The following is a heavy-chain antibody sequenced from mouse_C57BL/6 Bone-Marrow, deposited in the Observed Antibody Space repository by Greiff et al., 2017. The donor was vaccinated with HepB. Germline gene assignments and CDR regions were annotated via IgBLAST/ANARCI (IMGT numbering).Heavy chain of an antibody. V-gene: IGHV1-4*01. J-gene: IGHJ2*01. CDR1: GYTFTSYT. CDR2: INPSSGYT. CDR3: AILLPFDY. D-gene: IGHD2-1*01. Sequence: QVQLQQSGAELARPGASVKMSCKASGYTFTSYTMHWVTQRPGQGLEWIGYINPSSGYTKYNQKFKDKATLTADKSSSTAYMQLSSLTSEDSAVYYCAILLPFDYWGQGTTLTVSS.